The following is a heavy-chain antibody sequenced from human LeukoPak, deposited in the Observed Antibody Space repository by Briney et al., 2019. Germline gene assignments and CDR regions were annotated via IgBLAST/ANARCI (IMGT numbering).Heavy chain of an antibody. V-gene: IGHV4-61*01. CDR2: IYYSGST. CDR3: ARDITADSSGYYFDY. CDR1: GGSVSSGSYY. J-gene: IGHJ4*02. D-gene: IGHD3-22*01. Sequence: SETLSLTCTVSGGSVSSGSYYWSWIRQPPGQGLEWIGYIYYSGSTNYNPSLKSRVTISVDTSKNQFSLKLSSVTAADTAVYYCARDITADSSGYYFDYWGQGTLVTVSS.